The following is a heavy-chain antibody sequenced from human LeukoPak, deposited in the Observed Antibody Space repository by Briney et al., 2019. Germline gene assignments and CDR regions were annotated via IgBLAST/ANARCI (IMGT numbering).Heavy chain of an antibody. V-gene: IGHV4-34*01. CDR1: GGSFSGYY. CDR3: ARAVGGGSYYAGGYYYGMDV. CDR2: INHSGST. Sequence: SETLSLTWAVYGGSFSGYYWSWLRQPPGKGLEWIGEINHSGSTNYNPSLKSRVTISVDTSKNQFSLKLSSVTAADTAVYYCARAVGGGSYYAGGYYYGMDVWGQGTTVTVSS. D-gene: IGHD1-26*01. J-gene: IGHJ6*02.